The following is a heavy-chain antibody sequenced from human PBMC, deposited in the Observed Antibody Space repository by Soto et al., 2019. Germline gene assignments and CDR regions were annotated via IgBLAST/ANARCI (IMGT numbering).Heavy chain of an antibody. Sequence: EVHLVESGGGLVQPGGSLRLSCAASGITFSNYWMTWVRQAPGKGLEWVANIKQDESEKYYVDSVKGRFTISRDNAKNSLYLQMNSLRAEDTAVYYCARDQDDSSDAFDIWGQGTMVTVSS. D-gene: IGHD3-3*01. J-gene: IGHJ3*02. CDR3: ARDQDDSSDAFDI. V-gene: IGHV3-7*01. CDR1: GITFSNYW. CDR2: IKQDESEK.